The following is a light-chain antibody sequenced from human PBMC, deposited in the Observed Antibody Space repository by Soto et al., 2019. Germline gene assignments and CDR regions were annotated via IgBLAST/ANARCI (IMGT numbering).Light chain of an antibody. CDR2: GAS. J-gene: IGKJ1*01. CDR3: HQYGSSPWT. CDR1: QSGFSFY. V-gene: IGKV3-20*01. Sequence: EIVLTQSPGTLSLSPGERATLSCRASQSGFSFYLAWFQQKPGQAPRLLIYGASTRATGIPDRFSGSGSGTDFTLPISRPEPEDFAVYYCHQYGSSPWTLGQGTKVEIK.